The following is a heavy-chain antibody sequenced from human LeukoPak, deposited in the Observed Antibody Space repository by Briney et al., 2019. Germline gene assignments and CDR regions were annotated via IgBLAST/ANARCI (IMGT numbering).Heavy chain of an antibody. CDR1: GYTXTGYY. J-gene: IGHJ4*02. CDR2: INPNSGGT. Sequence: ASVKVSCKASGYTXTGYYMHWVRQAPGQGLEWMGGINPNSGGTNYAQKFQGRVTMTRDTSISTAYMELSRLRSDDTAVYYCARQHDYGDYSFGYWGQGTLVTVSS. CDR3: ARQHDYGDYSFGY. V-gene: IGHV1-2*02. D-gene: IGHD4-17*01.